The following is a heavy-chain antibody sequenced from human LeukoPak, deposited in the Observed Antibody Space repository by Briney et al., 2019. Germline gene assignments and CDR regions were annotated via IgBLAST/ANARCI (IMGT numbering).Heavy chain of an antibody. CDR3: AKVGRIAAPWWCDP. CDR2: IWYDGCNK. V-gene: IGHV3-33*06. D-gene: IGHD6-13*01. J-gene: IGHJ5*02. Sequence: PGRSLRLSCAASGFTFRSYGMHGLRPAPGKGLAGVAVIWYDGCNKYYADSVKGRFTISRDNSKNALYLQMNSLRAEDTAGYYCAKVGRIAAPWWCDPWGQGTLVTVSS. CDR1: GFTFRSYG.